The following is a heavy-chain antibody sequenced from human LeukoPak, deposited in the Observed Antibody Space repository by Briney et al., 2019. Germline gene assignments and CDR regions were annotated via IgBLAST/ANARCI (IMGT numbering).Heavy chain of an antibody. Sequence: PSETLSLTCAVYGGSFSGYYWSWIRQPPGKGLEWIGEINHSGSTNYNPSLKSRVTISVDTSKNQFSLKLSSVTAADTAVYYCARVAAASIGDHFDYWGQGTLVTVSS. CDR2: INHSGST. CDR3: ARVAAASIGDHFDY. J-gene: IGHJ4*02. D-gene: IGHD6-13*01. CDR1: GGSFSGYY. V-gene: IGHV4-34*01.